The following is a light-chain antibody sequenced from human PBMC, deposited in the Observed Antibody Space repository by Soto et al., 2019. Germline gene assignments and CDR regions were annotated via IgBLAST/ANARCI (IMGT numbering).Light chain of an antibody. Sequence: QSVLTQPASVSGSPGQSITISCTGASSDVGSYNLVSWYQQHPGKAPKVMIYEVSKRPSGVPNRFSGSKSGNTASLTISGLQAEDEADYYCCSYAGSSTYVF. CDR1: SSDVGSYNL. J-gene: IGLJ1*01. V-gene: IGLV2-23*02. CDR3: CSYAGSSTYV. CDR2: EVS.